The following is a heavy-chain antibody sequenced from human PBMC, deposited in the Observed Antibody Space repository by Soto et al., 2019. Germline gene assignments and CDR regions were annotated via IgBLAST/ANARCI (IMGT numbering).Heavy chain of an antibody. J-gene: IGHJ6*03. Sequence: GGSLRLSCEASGFMFDDYAMYWVRQAPGKGLEWVSGISWNSSSIGYADSVKDRFTISRDNAKNSLYLQMNSLRVEDTALYYCAKGPYSSPYYYYMDVWGKGTTVTVS. CDR1: GFMFDDYA. V-gene: IGHV3-9*01. CDR2: ISWNSSSI. CDR3: AKGPYSSPYYYYMDV. D-gene: IGHD6-13*01.